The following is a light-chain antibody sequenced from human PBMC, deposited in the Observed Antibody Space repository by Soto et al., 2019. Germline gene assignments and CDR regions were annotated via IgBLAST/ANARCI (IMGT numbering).Light chain of an antibody. CDR1: SSDVGGYNY. CDR2: GVS. Sequence: QSALTQPASVSGSPGQSITISCTGTSSDVGGYNYVSWYQQHPGKAPKLLIYGVSNRPSEVSNRFSGSKSGNTASLSISGLQAEDEGDYYCNSFTSSSTVVFGGGTKLTVL. J-gene: IGLJ2*01. V-gene: IGLV2-14*01. CDR3: NSFTSSSTVV.